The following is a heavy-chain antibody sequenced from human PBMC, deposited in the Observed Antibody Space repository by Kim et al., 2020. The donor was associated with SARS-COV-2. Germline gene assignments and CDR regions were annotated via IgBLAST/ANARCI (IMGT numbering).Heavy chain of an antibody. CDR3: STMGGYITMVRVTSGKDAFDV. CDR1: GYTFTGYY. CDR2: INPNSGGT. J-gene: IGHJ3*01. D-gene: IGHD3-10*01. V-gene: IGHV1-2*04. Sequence: ASVKVSCKASGYTFTGYYMHWVRQAPGQGLEWMGWINPNSGGTNYAQKFQGWVTMTRDTSISTAFMELSRLRSDDTAVYYCSTMGGYITMVRVTSGKDAFDVWGQGTMVTVSS.